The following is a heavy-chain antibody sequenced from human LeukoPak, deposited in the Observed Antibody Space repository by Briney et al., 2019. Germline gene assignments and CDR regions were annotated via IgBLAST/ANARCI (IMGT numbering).Heavy chain of an antibody. J-gene: IGHJ4*02. CDR2: ISSSSSTI. CDR1: GFTFSSYS. V-gene: IGHV3-48*04. D-gene: IGHD1-1*01. Sequence: GGSLRLSCAASGFTFSSYSMNWVRQAPGKGLEWVSYISSSSSTIYYADSVKGRFTISRDNSKNSLYLQMNSLRAEDTALYYCAKGLERGIDYWGQGTLVTVSS. CDR3: AKGLERGIDY.